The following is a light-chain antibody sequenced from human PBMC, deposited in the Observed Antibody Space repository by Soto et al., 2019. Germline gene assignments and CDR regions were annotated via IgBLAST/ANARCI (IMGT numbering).Light chain of an antibody. V-gene: IGKV1-39*01. CDR3: QQSYNIGT. J-gene: IGKJ1*01. CDR1: QSIDTS. CDR2: AAS. Sequence: DIQMTQSPSSLSASVGDRVTIICRASQSIDTSLNWYQQKPGKAPKFLIYAASSLQSGVPSRFSGAGSGTDFTLTISSLEPEDFATYYCQQSYNIGTFGQGTKVEIK.